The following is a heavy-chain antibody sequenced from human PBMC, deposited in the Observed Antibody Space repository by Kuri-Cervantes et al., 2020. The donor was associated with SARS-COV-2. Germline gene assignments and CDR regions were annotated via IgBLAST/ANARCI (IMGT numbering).Heavy chain of an antibody. D-gene: IGHD2-2*01. CDR3: ARGDYCSSTSCSKRGDWFDP. CDR1: GGSISSYY. J-gene: IGHJ5*02. Sequence: SETLSLTCTVSGGSISSYYWSWIRQPPGKGLEWIGHIYYSGSTNYNPSLKSRVTISVDTSKNQFSLKLSSVTAADTAVYYCARGDYCSSTSCSKRGDWFDPWGQGTLVTVSS. V-gene: IGHV4-59*01. CDR2: IYYSGST.